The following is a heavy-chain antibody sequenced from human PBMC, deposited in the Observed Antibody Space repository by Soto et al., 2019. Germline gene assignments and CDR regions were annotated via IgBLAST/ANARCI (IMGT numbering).Heavy chain of an antibody. V-gene: IGHV3-23*01. CDR1: GFTFSSYA. CDR2: ISGSGGST. D-gene: IGHD6-19*01. Sequence: EVQLLESGGGLVQPGGSLRLSCAASGFTFSSYAMSWVRQAPGKGLEWVSAISGSGGSTYYADSVKGRFTISRDNSKNTLDLQRNGLRAEDKAVYYCAKGYGGWPRGGPVDSWGQGPLVTVSS. J-gene: IGHJ4*02. CDR3: AKGYGGWPRGGPVDS.